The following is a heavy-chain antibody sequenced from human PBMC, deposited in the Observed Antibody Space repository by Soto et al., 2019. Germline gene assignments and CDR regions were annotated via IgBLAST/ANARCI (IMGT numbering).Heavy chain of an antibody. V-gene: IGHV1-69*04. J-gene: IGHJ5*02. Sequence: ASVKVSRKASGGTLSSYTISWVRPAPGQGLEWMGRIIPILGIANYAQKFQGRVTITADKSTSTAYMELSSLRSEDTAVYYCARDIITMVRGAINWFDPWGQGTLVTVS. D-gene: IGHD3-10*01. CDR1: GGTLSSYT. CDR3: ARDIITMVRGAINWFDP. CDR2: IIPILGIA.